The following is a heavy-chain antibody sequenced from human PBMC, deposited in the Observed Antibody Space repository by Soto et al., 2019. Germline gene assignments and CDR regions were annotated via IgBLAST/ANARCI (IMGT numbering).Heavy chain of an antibody. CDR1: GFIFSNYA. V-gene: IGHV3-23*01. Sequence: EVQLLESGGGLVQSGGSLRLSCAASGFIFSNYAMSWVRQAPGRGLEWVSAISRSGDDTYYADSVKGRFTLSRDNSKNTLYLQMNSLRAEDTAVYYCAKGVIGLNYYHSSGPPDYWGQGTLVTVSP. CDR2: ISRSGDDT. CDR3: AKGVIGLNYYHSSGPPDY. J-gene: IGHJ4*02. D-gene: IGHD3-22*01.